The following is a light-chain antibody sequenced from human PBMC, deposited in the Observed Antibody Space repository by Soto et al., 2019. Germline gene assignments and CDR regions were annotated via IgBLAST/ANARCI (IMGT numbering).Light chain of an antibody. Sequence: QSVLTQPPSASGTPGQRVTISCSGSSSNIGGNIVNWYQHLPGAAPKLLIYGNNQRPSGVPDRFSGSKSGTSASLAISGLQSEDEADYYCAAWDDSLNGVVFGGGTKLTVL. CDR1: SSNIGGNI. J-gene: IGLJ2*01. CDR3: AAWDDSLNGVV. V-gene: IGLV1-44*01. CDR2: GNN.